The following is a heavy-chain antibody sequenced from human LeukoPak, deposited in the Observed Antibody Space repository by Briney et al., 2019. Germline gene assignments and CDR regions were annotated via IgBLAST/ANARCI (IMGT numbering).Heavy chain of an antibody. CDR1: GGSISGSSYY. J-gene: IGHJ4*02. CDR2: IYYSGST. V-gene: IGHV4-39*01. CDR3: ASAYDSSGYCHYFDY. D-gene: IGHD3-22*01. Sequence: SETLSLTCTVSGGSISGSSYYWGWIRQPPGKGLEWIGSIYYSGSTYYNPSLKSRVTISVDTSKNQFSLKLSSVTAADTAVYYCASAYDSSGYCHYFDYWGQGTLVTVSS.